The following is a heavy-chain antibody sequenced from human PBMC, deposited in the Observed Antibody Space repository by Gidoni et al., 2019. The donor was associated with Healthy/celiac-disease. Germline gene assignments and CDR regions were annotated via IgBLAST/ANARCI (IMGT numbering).Heavy chain of an antibody. J-gene: IGHJ4*02. CDR1: GFTFSSYS. CDR3: ARAPPNYYGSGLPPHFDY. D-gene: IGHD3-10*01. CDR2: ISSSSSYI. Sequence: EVQLVESGGGLVKPGGSLRLSCAASGFTFSSYSMNWVRQAPGKGLEWVSSISSSSSYIYYADSVKGRFTISRDNAKNSLYLQMNSLRAEDTAVYYCARAPPNYYGSGLPPHFDYWGQGTLVTVSS. V-gene: IGHV3-21*01.